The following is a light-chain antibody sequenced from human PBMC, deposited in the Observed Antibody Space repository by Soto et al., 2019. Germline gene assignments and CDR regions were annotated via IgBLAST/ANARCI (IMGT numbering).Light chain of an antibody. J-gene: IGKJ1*01. CDR3: QHYNSYGT. CDR2: KAS. V-gene: IGKV1-5*03. Sequence: DIQMTQSPSTLSASVGDRVTITCRASQSISSWLAWYQQKPGKAPKLLIYKASSLESGVPSRFSGSGSGTEFTLTISSLQPDDFATYYCQHYNSYGTFGQGTKV. CDR1: QSISSW.